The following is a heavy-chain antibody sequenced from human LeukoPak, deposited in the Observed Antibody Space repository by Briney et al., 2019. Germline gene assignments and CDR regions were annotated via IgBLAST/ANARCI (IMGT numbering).Heavy chain of an antibody. V-gene: IGHV3-21*01. J-gene: IGHJ6*03. CDR2: ISSSSSYI. D-gene: IGHD3-9*01. Sequence: GGSLRLSCAASVFTFSSYSMNWVRQAPGKGLEWLSSISSSSSYIYYADSVKGRFTISRDNAKNSLYLQMNSLRAEDTAVYYCARTPYDILNYMDVWGKGTTVTVSS. CDR1: VFTFSSYS. CDR3: ARTPYDILNYMDV.